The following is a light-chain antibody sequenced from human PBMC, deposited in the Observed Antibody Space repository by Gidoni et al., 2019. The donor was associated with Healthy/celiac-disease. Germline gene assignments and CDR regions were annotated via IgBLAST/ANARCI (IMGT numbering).Light chain of an antibody. CDR2: EGS. J-gene: IGLJ2*01. CDR1: SSYVGSYNL. V-gene: IGLV2-23*01. Sequence: QSALTQPASVSGSPGQSITISCTGTSSYVGSYNLVSWYQQHTGKAPKLMIYEGSKRPSGGSNRFSGSKSGNTASLTISGLQAEDEADYYCCSYAGSSTLVVFGGGTKLTVL. CDR3: CSYAGSSTLVV.